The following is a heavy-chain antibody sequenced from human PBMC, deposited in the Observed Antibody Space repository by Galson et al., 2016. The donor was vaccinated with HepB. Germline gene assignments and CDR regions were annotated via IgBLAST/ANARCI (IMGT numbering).Heavy chain of an antibody. D-gene: IGHD5-18*01. J-gene: IGHJ3*02. Sequence: SLRLSCAASGFIFDIDGVSWVRQAPGKGLEWVSAIRDRDGSTYFGDSAKGRFTISTDSSRTTVYLQMNSLRAEDTALYYCARERSYGYEPHDASDMWGPGTMVTVSS. CDR1: GFIFDIDG. V-gene: IGHV3-23*01. CDR2: IRDRDGST. CDR3: ARERSYGYEPHDASDM.